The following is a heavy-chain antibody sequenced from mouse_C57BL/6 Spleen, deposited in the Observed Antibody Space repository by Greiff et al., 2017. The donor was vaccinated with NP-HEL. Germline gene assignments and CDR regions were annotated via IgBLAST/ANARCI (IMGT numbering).Heavy chain of an antibody. Sequence: QVQLKQSGAELVKPGASVKISCKASGYAFSSYWMNWVKQRPGKGLEWIGQIYPGDGDTNYNGKFKGKATLTADKSSSTAYMQLSSLTSEDSAVYFCAILYYGKGDAMDYWGQGTSVTVSS. CDR3: AILYYGKGDAMDY. D-gene: IGHD2-1*01. V-gene: IGHV1-80*01. CDR2: IYPGDGDT. CDR1: GYAFSSYW. J-gene: IGHJ4*01.